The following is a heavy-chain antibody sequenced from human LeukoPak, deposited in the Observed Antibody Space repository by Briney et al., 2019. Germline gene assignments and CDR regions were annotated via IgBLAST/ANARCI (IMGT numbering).Heavy chain of an antibody. CDR1: GYTFTGYY. CDR2: INPNSGGT. CDR3: ARGPIAVAGTGYYYYYYMDV. V-gene: IGHV1-2*02. D-gene: IGHD6-19*01. J-gene: IGHJ6*03. Sequence: ASVKVSCKASGYTFTGYYMHWVRQAPGQGLEWMGWINPNSGGTNYAQKFQGRVTMTRDTSISTAYMELSRLRSDDTAVYYCARGPIAVAGTGYYYYYYMDVWGKGTTVTVSS.